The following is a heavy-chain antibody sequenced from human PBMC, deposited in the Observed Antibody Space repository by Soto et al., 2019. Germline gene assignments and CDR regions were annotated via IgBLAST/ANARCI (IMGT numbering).Heavy chain of an antibody. V-gene: IGHV2-26*01. D-gene: IGHD6-19*01. Sequence: SGPTLVNPTETLTLTCTVSGFSLSNARIRVSWIRHPPGKSMEWLAHIFSNDEKSYSTSLKGRLTISKDTSKSQVVLTMTNMEPVDAATYYCARTYSSGWYVPVYYYCVMDVGGQGTTVTVSS. J-gene: IGHJ6*02. CDR3: ARTYSSGWYVPVYYYCVMDV. CDR2: IFSNDEK. CDR1: GFSLSNARIR.